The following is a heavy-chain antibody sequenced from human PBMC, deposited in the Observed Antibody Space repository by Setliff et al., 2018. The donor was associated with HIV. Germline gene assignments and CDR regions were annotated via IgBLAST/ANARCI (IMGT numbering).Heavy chain of an antibody. V-gene: IGHV5-51*01. Sequence: GESLKISCKGSRYIFTNYWIGWVRQMPGKGLEWMGIIYPGDSDTRYSPSRNQFSLKLRSVTAADTAVYYCARGPGDLRFLEWLPPFDYWGQGTLVTVSS. J-gene: IGHJ4*02. CDR1: RYIFTNYW. D-gene: IGHD3-3*01. CDR3: LPPFDY. CDR2: IYPGDSDT.